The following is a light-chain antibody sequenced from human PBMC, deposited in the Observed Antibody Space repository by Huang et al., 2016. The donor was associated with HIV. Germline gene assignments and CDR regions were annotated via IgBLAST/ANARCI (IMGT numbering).Light chain of an antibody. CDR1: HRISSY. CDR3: QQRYSTPRT. Sequence: DIQMTQSPSFLSASVGDRVTITCRASHRISSYLNWYQQQPGKAPKLLIYAASTLQSGVPSRFSGRGSGTDFTLTISSLQAEDFATYYCQQRYSTPRTFGQGTKLDI. J-gene: IGKJ2*01. CDR2: AAS. V-gene: IGKV1-39*01.